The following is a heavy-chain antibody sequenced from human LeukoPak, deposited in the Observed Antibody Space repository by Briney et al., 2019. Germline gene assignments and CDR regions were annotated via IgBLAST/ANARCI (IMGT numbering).Heavy chain of an antibody. CDR2: ISSSSSTI. V-gene: IGHV3-48*01. CDR1: GFTFDDYA. J-gene: IGHJ4*02. Sequence: GGSLRLSCAASGFTFDDYAMHWVRQAPGKGLEWVSYISSSSSTIYYADSVKGRFTISRDNAKNSLYLQMNGLRAEDTAVYYCARGSTYYDSSGQVPFDYWGQGTLVTVSS. CDR3: ARGSTYYDSSGQVPFDY. D-gene: IGHD3-22*01.